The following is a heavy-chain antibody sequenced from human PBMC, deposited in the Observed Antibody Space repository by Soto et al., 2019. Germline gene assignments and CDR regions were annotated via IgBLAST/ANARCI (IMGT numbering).Heavy chain of an antibody. CDR2: INPSGGST. V-gene: IGHV1-46*01. Sequence: QVQLVQSGAEVKKPGASVKVSCKASQYSFTKYCVHWVRQAPGQGLEWMGIINPSGGSTNYAQRFQGRVTMTRDTSTSTVYMELSSLRSEDTAVYYCARALYDTDSLPVGAAPRYYAMDVWGPGTTVTVSS. CDR1: QYSFTKYC. CDR3: ARALYDTDSLPVGAAPRYYAMDV. J-gene: IGHJ6*02. D-gene: IGHD3-22*01.